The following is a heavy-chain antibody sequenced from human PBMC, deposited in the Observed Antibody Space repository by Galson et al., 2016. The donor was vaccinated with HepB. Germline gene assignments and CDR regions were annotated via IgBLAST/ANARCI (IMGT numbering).Heavy chain of an antibody. D-gene: IGHD6-19*01. V-gene: IGHV1-18*01. Sequence: QSGAEVKKPGASVKVSCKTSGYTFTNYGIGWVRQAPGQGLEWMGWISAHNGNTNYAQKLQGRVIMTTDTSTSTAFMELRSLRSDDTAVYYCARDSESSGWYKVAAQYYFEYWGQGTLVTVSS. CDR2: ISAHNGNT. CDR3: ARDSESSGWYKVAAQYYFEY. J-gene: IGHJ4*02. CDR1: GYTFTNYG.